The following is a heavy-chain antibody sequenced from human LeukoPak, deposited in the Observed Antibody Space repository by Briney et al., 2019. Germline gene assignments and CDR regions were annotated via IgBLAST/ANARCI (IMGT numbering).Heavy chain of an antibody. Sequence: SSVKASCKASGGTFSSYTISWVRQAPGQGLEWMGRIIPILGIANYAQKFQGRVTITADKSTSTAYMELSSLRSEDTAVYYCAREGYSGSPGYFDYWGQGTLVTVSS. CDR3: AREGYSGSPGYFDY. D-gene: IGHD1-26*01. CDR1: GGTFSSYT. V-gene: IGHV1-69*04. CDR2: IIPILGIA. J-gene: IGHJ4*02.